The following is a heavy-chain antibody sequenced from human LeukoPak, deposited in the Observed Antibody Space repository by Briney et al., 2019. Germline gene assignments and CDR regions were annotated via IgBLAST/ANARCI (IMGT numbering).Heavy chain of an antibody. D-gene: IGHD3-3*01. CDR1: GYMFTGYY. V-gene: IGHV1-2*06. CDR2: INPNSGGT. CDR3: ARDGNDFWSRNAFDI. Sequence: GASVKVSCKASGYMFTGYYMHWVRQAPGQGLEWMGRINPNSGGTDYAQKFQGRVTITADESTSTAYMELSSLRSEDTAVYYCARDGNDFWSRNAFDIWGQGTMVTVSS. J-gene: IGHJ3*02.